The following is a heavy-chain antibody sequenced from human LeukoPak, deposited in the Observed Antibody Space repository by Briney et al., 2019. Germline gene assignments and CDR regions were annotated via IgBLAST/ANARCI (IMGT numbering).Heavy chain of an antibody. CDR3: ARGALYCSGGSCYSRVNYWYFDL. Sequence: GASVKVSCKASGYTFTSYGISWVRQAPGQGLEWMGWISVYNGNTDYPQKLQGRVTMTRDISTSTAYMELRSLTSDDTAVYYCARGALYCSGGSCYSRVNYWYFDLWGRGTLVTVSS. CDR2: ISVYNGNT. J-gene: IGHJ2*01. CDR1: GYTFTSYG. V-gene: IGHV1-18*01. D-gene: IGHD2-15*01.